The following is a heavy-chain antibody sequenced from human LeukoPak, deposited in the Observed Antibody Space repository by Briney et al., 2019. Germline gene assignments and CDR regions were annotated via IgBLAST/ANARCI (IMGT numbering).Heavy chain of an antibody. CDR1: GYTFTGYY. J-gene: IGHJ4*02. CDR3: ARVPLSRGNPARYYFDY. V-gene: IGHV1-8*02. D-gene: IGHD2/OR15-2a*01. CDR2: MNPNSGNT. Sequence: ASVKVSXKASGYTFTGYYMHWVRQATGQGLEWMGWMNPNSGNTGYAQKFQGRVTMTRNTSISTAYMELSSLRSEDTAVYYCARVPLSRGNPARYYFDYWGQGTLVTVSS.